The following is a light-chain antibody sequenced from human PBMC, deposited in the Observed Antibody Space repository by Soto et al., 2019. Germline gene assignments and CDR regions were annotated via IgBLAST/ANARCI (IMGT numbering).Light chain of an antibody. CDR3: CSYAGSSTPYV. Sequence: ALTQPASVSGSPGQSITISCTGTSSDVGSYNLVSWYQQHPGKAPKLMIYEGSKRPSGVSNRFSGSKSGNTASLTISGLQAEDEADYYCCSYAGSSTPYVFGTGTKV. V-gene: IGLV2-23*01. CDR2: EGS. J-gene: IGLJ1*01. CDR1: SSDVGSYNL.